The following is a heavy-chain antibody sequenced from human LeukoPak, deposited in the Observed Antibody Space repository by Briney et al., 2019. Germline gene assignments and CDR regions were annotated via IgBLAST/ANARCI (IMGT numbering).Heavy chain of an antibody. CDR3: AKTMQYCFDY. CDR2: ISYDGSNK. J-gene: IGHJ4*02. V-gene: IGHV3-30*18. CDR1: GFTFSSYG. Sequence: GGSLRLSCAASGFTFSSYGMHWVRQAPGKGLEWVAVISYDGSNKYYADSVKGRFTISRDNSKNTLYLQMNSLRAEDTAVYYCAKTMQYCFDYWGQGTLVTVSS. D-gene: IGHD2-2*01.